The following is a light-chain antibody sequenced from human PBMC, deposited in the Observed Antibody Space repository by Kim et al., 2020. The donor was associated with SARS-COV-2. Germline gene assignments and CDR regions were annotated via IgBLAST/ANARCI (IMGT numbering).Light chain of an antibody. CDR2: SND. V-gene: IGLV1-44*01. J-gene: IGLJ3*02. CDR1: SSNIGSNV. Sequence: GQRVTISCSGSSSNIGSNVVNWYQQLPGTAPKLLIYSNDYRPSGVPDRFSGSKSGTSASLAISGLQSEDEADYYCVAWDDSLNGSVFGGGTQLNVL. CDR3: VAWDDSLNGSV.